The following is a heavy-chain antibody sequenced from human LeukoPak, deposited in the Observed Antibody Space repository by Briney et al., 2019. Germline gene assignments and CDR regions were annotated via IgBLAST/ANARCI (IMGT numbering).Heavy chain of an antibody. CDR1: GGSFSGYY. V-gene: IGHV4-34*01. Sequence: SETLSLTCAVYGGSFSGYYWSWIRQPLGKGLEWIGEINHSGSTNYNPSLKSRVTISVDTSKNQFSLKLSSVTAADTAVYYCARTGSGGYYYYYYGMDVWGQGTTVTVSS. CDR2: INHSGST. J-gene: IGHJ6*02. CDR3: ARTGSGGYYYYYYGMDV. D-gene: IGHD1-14*01.